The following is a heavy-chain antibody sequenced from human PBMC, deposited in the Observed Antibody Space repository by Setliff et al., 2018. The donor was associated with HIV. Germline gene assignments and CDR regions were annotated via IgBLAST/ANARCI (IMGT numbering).Heavy chain of an antibody. CDR2: IYYSGDT. Sequence: PSETLSLTCSLSGDFINNHYWSWIRQPPGKGLEWIGHIYYSGDTNYSPSLKSRVTISMDTSKNQFSLKLTSVTAADTAVYYCARGNDNGQREYYFDLWGQGTLVTAPQ. V-gene: IGHV4-59*11. D-gene: IGHD4-17*01. CDR3: ARGNDNGQREYYFDL. CDR1: GDFINNHY. J-gene: IGHJ4*02.